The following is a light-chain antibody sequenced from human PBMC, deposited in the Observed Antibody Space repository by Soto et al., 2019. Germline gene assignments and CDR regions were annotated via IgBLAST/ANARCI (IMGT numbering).Light chain of an antibody. J-gene: IGKJ1*01. CDR3: QHYNTYSRT. CDR2: EAS. V-gene: IGKV1-5*03. CDR1: QTISTW. Sequence: DIQVTQSPPTLSASVGDRVTITCRASQTISTWMAWYQQKPGKAPKLLIYEASTLKSGVPSRFSGSGSETDFTLTISRLQPDDFATYYCQHYNTYSRTFGQGTKVDIK.